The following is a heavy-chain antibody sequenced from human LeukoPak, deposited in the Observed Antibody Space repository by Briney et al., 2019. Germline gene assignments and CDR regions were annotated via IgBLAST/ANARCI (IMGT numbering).Heavy chain of an antibody. CDR1: GYTFTGYY. J-gene: IGHJ3*02. CDR2: INPNSGGT. Sequence: ASVKVSCKASGYTFTGYYMHWVRQAPGQGLEWVGWINPNSGGTKYAQKFQGRVTMTRDTSVSTAYVELSRLRSDDTAVYYCARGHGSGDAFEIWGQGTMVTVSS. CDR3: ARGHGSGDAFEI. D-gene: IGHD1-26*01. V-gene: IGHV1-2*02.